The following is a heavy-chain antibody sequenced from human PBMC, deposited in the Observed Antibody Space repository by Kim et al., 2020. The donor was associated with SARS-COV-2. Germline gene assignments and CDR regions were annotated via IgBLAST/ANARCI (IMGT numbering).Heavy chain of an antibody. Sequence: SETLSLTCTVSGGSISSGGYYWSWIRQHPGKGLEWIGYIYYSGSTYYNPSLKSRVTISVDTSKNQFSLKLSSVTAADTAVYYCAGRIAAAGFDYWGQGTLVTVSS. D-gene: IGHD6-13*01. V-gene: IGHV4-31*03. CDR1: GGSISSGGYY. CDR2: IYYSGST. CDR3: AGRIAAAGFDY. J-gene: IGHJ4*02.